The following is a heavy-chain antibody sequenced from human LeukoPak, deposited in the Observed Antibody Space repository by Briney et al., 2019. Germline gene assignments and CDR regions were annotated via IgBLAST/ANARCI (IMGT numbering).Heavy chain of an antibody. J-gene: IGHJ5*02. D-gene: IGHD6-19*01. Sequence: ASVKVSCKASGYTFTSYDINWVRQATGQGLEWMGWMNPNSGNTGYAQKFQGRVTMTRNTSISTAYMELSSLRSEDTAVYYCAGGAVAGIIYNWFDPWGQGTLVTVSS. V-gene: IGHV1-8*01. CDR1: GYTFTSYD. CDR2: MNPNSGNT. CDR3: AGGAVAGIIYNWFDP.